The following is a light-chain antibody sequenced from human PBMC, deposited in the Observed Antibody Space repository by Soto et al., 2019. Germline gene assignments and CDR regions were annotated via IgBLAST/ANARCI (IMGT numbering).Light chain of an antibody. CDR1: QSVSSN. CDR2: GAS. V-gene: IGKV3-15*01. Sequence: IVMPQSPSTLSVSPGERATLSCRASQSVSSNLAWYQQKPGQAPRLLIYGASTRATGIPARFSGSGSGTEFTLTISSLQSEDFAVYYCQQYNNWLTFGQGTKVDIK. J-gene: IGKJ1*01. CDR3: QQYNNWLT.